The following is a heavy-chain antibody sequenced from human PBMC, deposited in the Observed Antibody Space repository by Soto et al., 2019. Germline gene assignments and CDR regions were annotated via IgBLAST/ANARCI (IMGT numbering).Heavy chain of an antibody. CDR3: VREGHYYFHY. D-gene: IGHD3-22*01. V-gene: IGHV3-48*03. CDR1: GFTFSAYE. J-gene: IGHJ4*02. CDR2: ISKSGGTT. Sequence: GGALRLSCAASGFTFSAYEMHWVHQAPGQGLEWVSYISKSGGTTYYADSVKGRFTIPRDDAKNSVYLQMSSLRPEDMAVYKCVREGHYYFHYWVEVAL.